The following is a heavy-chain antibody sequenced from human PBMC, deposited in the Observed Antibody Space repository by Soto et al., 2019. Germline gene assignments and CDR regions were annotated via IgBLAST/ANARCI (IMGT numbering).Heavy chain of an antibody. D-gene: IGHD6-19*01. V-gene: IGHV1-18*01. CDR3: AGVLPVAGHAGY. Sequence: QVQLVQSGAEVKKPGASVKVSCKASGYTFTSYGISWVRQAPGQGLEWMGWISAYNGNTKYAQKLQGRVTMTTDTSTSTADVELRSLRSDDTAVYYCAGVLPVAGHAGYWGQGTLVTVSS. CDR2: ISAYNGNT. J-gene: IGHJ4*02. CDR1: GYTFTSYG.